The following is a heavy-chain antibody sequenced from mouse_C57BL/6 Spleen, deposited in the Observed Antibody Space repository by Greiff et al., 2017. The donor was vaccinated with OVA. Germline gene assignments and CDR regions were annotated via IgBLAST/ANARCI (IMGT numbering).Heavy chain of an antibody. CDR3: ARPYGSSYSWYFDV. J-gene: IGHJ1*03. D-gene: IGHD1-1*01. CDR2: ISGGGGNT. CDR1: GFTFSSYT. V-gene: IGHV5-9*01. Sequence: EVQGVESGGGLVKPGGSLKLSCEASGFTFSSYTMSWVRQTPEKRLEWVATISGGGGNTYYPDSVKGRFTISRDNAKNTLYLQMSSLRSEDTALYYCARPYGSSYSWYFDVWGTGTTVTVSS.